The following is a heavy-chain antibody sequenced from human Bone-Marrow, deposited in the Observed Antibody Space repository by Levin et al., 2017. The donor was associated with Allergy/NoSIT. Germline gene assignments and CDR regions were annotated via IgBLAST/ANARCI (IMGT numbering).Heavy chain of an antibody. V-gene: IGHV3-7*01. D-gene: IGHD1-26*01. J-gene: IGHJ4*02. Sequence: PGESLKISCAASGFTFSSYWMSWVRQAPGMGLEWVANIKQDGSEKYYVDSVKGRFTISRDNAKNSLYLQMNSLRAEDTAVYYCARDRSSGSYVWGQGTLVTVSS. CDR3: ARDRSSGSYV. CDR1: GFTFSSYW. CDR2: IKQDGSEK.